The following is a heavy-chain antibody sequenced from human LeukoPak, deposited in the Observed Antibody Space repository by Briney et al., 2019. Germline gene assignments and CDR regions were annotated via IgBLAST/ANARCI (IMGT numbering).Heavy chain of an antibody. D-gene: IGHD3-3*01. CDR2: ISYDGSYE. V-gene: IGHV3-30*04. Sequence: GGSLRLSCTASGFSFSSYAMHWVRQAPGKGLEWVASISYDGSYEYYADSVKGRFTISRDNSKNTLYLQMNSLRAEDTAVYYCAKDQSAFWSGYWGYYFDYWGQGTLVTVSS. J-gene: IGHJ4*02. CDR3: AKDQSAFWSGYWGYYFDY. CDR1: GFSFSSYA.